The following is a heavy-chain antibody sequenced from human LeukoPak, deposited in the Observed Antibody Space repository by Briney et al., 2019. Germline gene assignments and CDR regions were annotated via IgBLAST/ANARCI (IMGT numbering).Heavy chain of an antibody. CDR3: AKGSDYYGSVTSKKTD. CDR1: GFTFSNYA. J-gene: IGHJ4*02. Sequence: PGGALRLSCSVSGFTFSNYAMHWVRQAPGKGLEWVSLTSGGSWNIYYVDSVKGRFTISRDNSKNTLYVQMTSLRAEDTAIYYCAKGSDYYGSVTSKKTDWGQGTLVTVSS. CDR2: TSGGSWNI. D-gene: IGHD3-10*01. V-gene: IGHV3-23*01.